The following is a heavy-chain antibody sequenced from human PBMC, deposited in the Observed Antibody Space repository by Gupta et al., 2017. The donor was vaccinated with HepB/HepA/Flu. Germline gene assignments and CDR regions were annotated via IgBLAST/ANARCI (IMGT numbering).Heavy chain of an antibody. D-gene: IGHD7-27*01. J-gene: IGHJ4*02. V-gene: IGHV1-2*02. CDR3: ARDGYCHLSGDWDH. CDR2: INPNTGGT. Sequence: IHWVRQAPGQGLEWMGWINPNTGGTEYAQKFQDRVTVTRDTSSQTIFLELRRLMSDDTAVYYCARDGYCHLSGDWDHWGQGTLVSVSS.